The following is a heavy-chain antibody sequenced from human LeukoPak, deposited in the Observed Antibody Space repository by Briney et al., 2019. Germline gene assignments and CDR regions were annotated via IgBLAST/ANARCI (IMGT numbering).Heavy chain of an antibody. CDR2: IYHSGST. Sequence: SETLSLTCAVSGYSISSGYYWGWIRQPPGKGLEWIGSIYHSGSTYYNPSLKSRVTISVDTSKNQFSLKLGSVTAADTAVYYCARDGCSGGSCYGGIDYWGQGTLVTVSS. J-gene: IGHJ4*02. V-gene: IGHV4-38-2*02. D-gene: IGHD2-15*01. CDR3: ARDGCSGGSCYGGIDY. CDR1: GYSISSGYY.